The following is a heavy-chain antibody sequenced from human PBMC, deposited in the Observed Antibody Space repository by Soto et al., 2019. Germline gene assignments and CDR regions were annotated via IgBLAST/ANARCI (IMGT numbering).Heavy chain of an antibody. Sequence: EVQLVESGGGLVKPGGSLRLSCAGSGFTFSSYTMNGVRQAPGKGLDWVSSISSSGSDKFYADSVKGRFTISRDNAKNSLYLQMNSLSAEDTAVYYCANMGRLDVWGQGTTVTVSS. D-gene: IGHD3-10*01. V-gene: IGHV3-21*02. J-gene: IGHJ6*02. CDR2: ISSSGSDK. CDR3: ANMGRLDV. CDR1: GFTFSSYT.